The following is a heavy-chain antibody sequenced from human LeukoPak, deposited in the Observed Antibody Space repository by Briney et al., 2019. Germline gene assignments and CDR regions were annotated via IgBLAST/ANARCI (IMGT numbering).Heavy chain of an antibody. CDR3: ARDLTLIAVAGPAY. J-gene: IGHJ4*02. V-gene: IGHV1-18*01. CDR1: GYTFTSYG. D-gene: IGHD6-19*01. Sequence: GASVKVSCKASGYTFTSYGFNWVRQAPGQGLEWMGWIIAYNGNTNYAQKLQGRVTMTTDTSTSTAYMELRSLRSDDTAVYYCARDLTLIAVAGPAYWGQGTLVTVSS. CDR2: IIAYNGNT.